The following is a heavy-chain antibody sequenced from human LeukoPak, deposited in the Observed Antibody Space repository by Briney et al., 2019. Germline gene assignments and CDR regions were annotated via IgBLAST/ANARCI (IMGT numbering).Heavy chain of an antibody. V-gene: IGHV4-39*01. CDR2: T. J-gene: IGHJ4*02. CDR1: ARSIISRVYY. Sequence: SETLPLTCPLYARSIISRVYYWDWIRQPPGKGLEWIGSTYSNPSLNTRVTISVDTSGNQFSLKMSSVTAADTTVYFCVRFRHTYEYDDSGSGVLDYWGQGIRVTVSP. CDR3: VRFRHTYEYDDSGSGVLDY. D-gene: IGHD4-23*01.